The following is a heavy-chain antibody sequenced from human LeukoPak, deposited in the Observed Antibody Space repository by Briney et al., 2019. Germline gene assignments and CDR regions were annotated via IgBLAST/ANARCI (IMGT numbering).Heavy chain of an antibody. CDR3: AKVSGDFWSGSFDY. D-gene: IGHD3-3*01. Sequence: PGGSLRLSCAASGFTFSNHAMSWVRQAPGKGLEWVSSISGGGDRINYADSVKGRFTISRDNSKNTLYLQMNSLRAEDTAVYYCAKVSGDFWSGSFDYWGQGTLVTVSS. J-gene: IGHJ4*02. CDR1: GFTFSNHA. CDR2: ISGGGDRI. V-gene: IGHV3-23*01.